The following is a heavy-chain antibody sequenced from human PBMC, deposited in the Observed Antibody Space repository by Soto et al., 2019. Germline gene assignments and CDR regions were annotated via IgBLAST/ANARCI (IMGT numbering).Heavy chain of an antibody. V-gene: IGHV4-31*03. CDR3: ARSPSESGYYGYFDY. D-gene: IGHD3-3*01. Sequence: TSETLSLTCTVSGGSISSGGYYWSWIRQHPGKGLEWIGYIYYSGSTYYNPSLKSRVTISVDTSKNQFSLKLSSVTAADTAVYYCARSPSESGYYGYFDYWGQGTLVTVSS. CDR2: IYYSGST. J-gene: IGHJ4*02. CDR1: GGSISSGGYY.